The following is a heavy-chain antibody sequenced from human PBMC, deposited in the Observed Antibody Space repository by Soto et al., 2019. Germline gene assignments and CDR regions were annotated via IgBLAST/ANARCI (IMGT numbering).Heavy chain of an antibody. V-gene: IGHV3-23*01. CDR3: AKDLIYGYNSGRPFDY. CDR2: IGGRGDST. Sequence: EVQLLESGGGLVQPGGSLRLSCAASGFTFSSYAMSWVRQAPGKGLEWVSAIGGRGDSTYYVDSVKGRFTISRDNSRDTLYLQMNSLRAEDTAVYYCAKDLIYGYNSGRPFDYWGQGTLVTVSS. D-gene: IGHD6-19*01. CDR1: GFTFSSYA. J-gene: IGHJ4*02.